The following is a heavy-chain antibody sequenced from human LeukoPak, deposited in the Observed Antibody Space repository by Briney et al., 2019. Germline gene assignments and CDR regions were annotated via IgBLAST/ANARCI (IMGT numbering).Heavy chain of an antibody. CDR1: GFTFSNYG. V-gene: IGHV3-30*02. D-gene: IGHD3-22*01. J-gene: IGHJ4*02. CDR2: IRYDGTNK. Sequence: QTGGSLRLSCAASGFTFSNYGMHWVRQAPGKGLEWVAVIRYDGTNKYYADSVKGRFTISRDNSKNTLYLQMNSLRSDDTAVYYCAREVPYDTSRYYQPFDYWGQGTLVTVSS. CDR3: AREVPYDTSRYYQPFDY.